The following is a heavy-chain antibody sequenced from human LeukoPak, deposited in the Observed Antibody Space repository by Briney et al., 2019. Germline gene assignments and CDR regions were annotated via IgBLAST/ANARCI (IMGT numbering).Heavy chain of an antibody. CDR1: GFTFSSYS. CDR3: ARAHSDSSGYYSYLDY. D-gene: IGHD3-22*01. V-gene: IGHV3-30*15. CDR2: ISYDGKNK. J-gene: IGHJ4*02. Sequence: GGSLRLSCAASGFTFSSYSMHWVRQAPGKGLEWVAVISYDGKNKYYADSVKGRFTLSRDNSKNTLYLQMSSLRADDSAVYYCARAHSDSSGYYSYLDYWGPGTLVTVSS.